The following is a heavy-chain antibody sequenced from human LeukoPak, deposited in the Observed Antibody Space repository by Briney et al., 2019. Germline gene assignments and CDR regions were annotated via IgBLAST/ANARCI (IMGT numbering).Heavy chain of an antibody. D-gene: IGHD5-24*01. Sequence: GGSLRLSCAVSGLRFGSFWMSWVRQAPGKGLEWVANINQDGSEKYFVDSVRGRFTISRDNSKNSLHLQMNTLRAEDTAVYYCARERDGRFFDYWGQGTLVTVSS. V-gene: IGHV3-7*01. CDR3: ARERDGRFFDY. CDR1: GLRFGSFW. CDR2: INQDGSEK. J-gene: IGHJ4*02.